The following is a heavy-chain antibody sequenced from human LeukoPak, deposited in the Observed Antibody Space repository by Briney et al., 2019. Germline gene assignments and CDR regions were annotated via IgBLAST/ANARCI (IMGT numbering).Heavy chain of an antibody. CDR2: INHSGST. CDR3: ARGTRQNWFDP. V-gene: IGHV4-34*01. CDR1: GGSFSGYY. J-gene: IGHJ5*02. Sequence: SETLSLTCAVYGGSFSGYYWSWIRQPSGKGLEWIGEINHSGSTNYNPSLKSRVTISVDTSKNQFSLKLSSVTAADTAVYYCARGTRQNWFDPWGQGTPVTVSS.